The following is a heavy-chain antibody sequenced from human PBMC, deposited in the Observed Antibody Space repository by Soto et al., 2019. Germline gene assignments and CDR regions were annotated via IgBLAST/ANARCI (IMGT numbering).Heavy chain of an antibody. J-gene: IGHJ4*01. CDR1: GFTFSNYY. D-gene: IGHD6-19*01. V-gene: IGHV3-11*01. CDR2: ISSTGRTI. Sequence: GGSLRLSCGASGFTFSNYYMSWIRQAPGKGLEWVSYISSTGRTIYYADTVKGRFTVSRDNAQNSLSQKLNSLRVEDTAVYYCARSYSSGWEFDYWGQGTQVTVSS. CDR3: ARSYSSGWEFDY.